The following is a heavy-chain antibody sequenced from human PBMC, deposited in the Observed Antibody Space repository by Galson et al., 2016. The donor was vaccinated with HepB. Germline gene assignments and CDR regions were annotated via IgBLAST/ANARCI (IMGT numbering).Heavy chain of an antibody. CDR3: ARGREYGSLFYFDY. Sequence: SLRLSCAASGFTFSNYWMSWVRQAPGKGLEWVANIMLDGSEVYYVDSVKGRFTISRDNARNFLYLQMNSLGAEDTAVYYCARGREYGSLFYFDYWGQGTLVTVSS. CDR2: IMLDGSEV. V-gene: IGHV3-7*01. J-gene: IGHJ4*02. CDR1: GFTFSNYW. D-gene: IGHD6-6*01.